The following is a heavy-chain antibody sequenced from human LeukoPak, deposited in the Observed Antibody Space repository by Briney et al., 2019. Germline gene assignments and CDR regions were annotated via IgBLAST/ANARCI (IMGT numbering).Heavy chain of an antibody. CDR3: ARAIPSYFGMDV. Sequence: PSETLSLTCNVSGGSISSYYWNWIRQPAGKGLEWIGRVYTSGSTTYSPSLKSRVTMSVDTSKNQVSLKVTFVTAADTAVYYCARAIPSYFGMDVWGQGTTVIVSS. J-gene: IGHJ6*02. CDR2: VYTSGST. CDR1: GGSISSYY. V-gene: IGHV4-4*07.